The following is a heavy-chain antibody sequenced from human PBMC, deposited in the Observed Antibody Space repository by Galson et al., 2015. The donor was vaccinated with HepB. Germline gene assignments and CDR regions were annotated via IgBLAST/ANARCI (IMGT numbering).Heavy chain of an antibody. J-gene: IGHJ6*02. D-gene: IGHD2-8*01. CDR2: ITGSGGTT. CDR3: AKILMDRQHTCGMDV. V-gene: IGHV3-23*01. CDR1: GFTFSNYV. Sequence: SLRLSCAVSGFTFSNYVMRWVRQAPGKGLEWVSTITGSGGTTYYADSVKGRFIISRDNSKNTLYLQMNSLRAEDTAIYYCAKILMDRQHTCGMDVWGQGTMVTVSS.